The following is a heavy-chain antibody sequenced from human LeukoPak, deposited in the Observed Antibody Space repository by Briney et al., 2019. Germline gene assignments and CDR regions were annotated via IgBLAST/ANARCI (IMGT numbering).Heavy chain of an antibody. CDR2: IFYSGST. CDR1: SAXVKTYY. CDR3: ARHSPFYYDSSGYRAFDI. D-gene: IGHD3-22*01. Sequence: PSETLSLTCTVSSAXVKTYYCSWIRQPPGKGLEWIGYIFYSGSTNYNPSLKSRVTISVDTSKNQFSLNLSSVTAADAAVYYCARHSPFYYDSSGYRAFDIWGQGTMVTVSS. V-gene: IGHV4-59*08. J-gene: IGHJ3*02.